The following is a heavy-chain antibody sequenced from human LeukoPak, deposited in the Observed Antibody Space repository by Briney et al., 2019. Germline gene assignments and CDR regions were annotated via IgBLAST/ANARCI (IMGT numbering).Heavy chain of an antibody. CDR3: ARVASGYYYPLQY. V-gene: IGHV4-30-4*01. CDR1: GGSISSGDYY. D-gene: IGHD3-22*01. Sequence: SETLSLTCTVSGGSISSGDYYWSWIRQPPGKGLEWIGYIYYSGSTYYNPSLKSRVTISVDTSENQFSLRLSSVTAADTAVYYCARVASGYYYPLQYWGQGTPVTVSS. J-gene: IGHJ1*01. CDR2: IYYSGST.